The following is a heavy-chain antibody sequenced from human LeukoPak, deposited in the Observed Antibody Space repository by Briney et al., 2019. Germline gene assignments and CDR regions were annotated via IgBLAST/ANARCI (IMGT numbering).Heavy chain of an antibody. CDR2: ISGSGGST. V-gene: IGHV3-23*01. CDR3: ARVSRWLPYYFAY. D-gene: IGHD5-24*01. J-gene: IGHJ4*02. Sequence: GGSLRLSCAASGFTFSSYAMSWVRQAPGKGLEWVSAISGSGGSTYYADSVKGRFTISRDNSKNTLYLQMNSLRAEDTAVYYCARVSRWLPYYFAYWSEGTLVTVSS. CDR1: GFTFSSYA.